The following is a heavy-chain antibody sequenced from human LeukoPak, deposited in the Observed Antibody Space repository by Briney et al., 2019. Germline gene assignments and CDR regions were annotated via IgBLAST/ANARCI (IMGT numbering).Heavy chain of an antibody. CDR2: ISAYNGNT. V-gene: IGHV1-18*01. Sequence: ASVKVSCKASGYTFTSYGISWVRQAPGQGLEWMGWISAYNGNTNYAQKLQGRVTMTTDTSTSTAYMELRSLRSDDTAVYYCARESYCSSTSCYSDYYYYGMDVWGQGTRSPSP. CDR3: ARESYCSSTSCYSDYYYYGMDV. CDR1: GYTFTSYG. D-gene: IGHD2-2*01. J-gene: IGHJ6*02.